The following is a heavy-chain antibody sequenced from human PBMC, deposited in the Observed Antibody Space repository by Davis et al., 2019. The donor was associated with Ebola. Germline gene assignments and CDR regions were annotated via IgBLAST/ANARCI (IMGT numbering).Heavy chain of an antibody. CDR2: IKQDGSEK. D-gene: IGHD6-13*01. J-gene: IGHJ4*02. V-gene: IGHV3-7*03. CDR1: GFTFSSYW. Sequence: GESLKISCAASGFTFSSYWMSWVRQAPGKGLEWVANIKQDGSEKYYVDSVKGRFTISRDNAKNSLYLQMNSLRAEDTAVYYCAKGGIAASPVPAGYWGQGTLVTVSS. CDR3: AKGGIAASPVPAGY.